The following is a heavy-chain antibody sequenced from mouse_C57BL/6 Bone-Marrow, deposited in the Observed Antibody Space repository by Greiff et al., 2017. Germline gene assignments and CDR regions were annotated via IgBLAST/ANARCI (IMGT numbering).Heavy chain of an antibody. Sequence: QVQLQQSGAELVKPGASVKISCKASGYAFSSYWMNWVKQRPGKGLEWIGQLYPGDGDTNYNGKFKGKATLTADKSSSTAYMQLSSLTSEDSAVYFCARWGYGGYFDVWGTGTTVTVSS. CDR1: GYAFSSYW. J-gene: IGHJ1*03. CDR2: LYPGDGDT. CDR3: ARWGYGGYFDV. D-gene: IGHD3-1*01. V-gene: IGHV1-80*01.